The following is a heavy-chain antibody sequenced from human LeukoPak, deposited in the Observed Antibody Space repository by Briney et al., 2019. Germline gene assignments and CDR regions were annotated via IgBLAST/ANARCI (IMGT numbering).Heavy chain of an antibody. Sequence: GGSLRLSCAASGFTFSSYGMHWVRQAPGKGLEWVAVISYDGSNKYYADSVKGRFTISRDNSKNTLYLQMNSLRAGDTAVYYCAPGSYGSGSYYQDIGYFQHWGQGTLVTVSS. CDR3: APGSYGSGSYYQDIGYFQH. V-gene: IGHV3-30*03. J-gene: IGHJ1*01. D-gene: IGHD3-10*01. CDR1: GFTFSSYG. CDR2: ISYDGSNK.